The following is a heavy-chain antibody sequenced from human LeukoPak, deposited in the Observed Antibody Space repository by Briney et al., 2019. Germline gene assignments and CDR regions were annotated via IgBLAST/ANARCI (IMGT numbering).Heavy chain of an antibody. CDR1: GYTFTGYY. V-gene: IGHV1-2*02. D-gene: IGHD6-13*01. CDR2: INPNSGGT. J-gene: IGHJ5*02. CDR3: ARDLKDGIAAAGA. Sequence: ASVRDSCKASGYTFTGYYMHWVRQAPGQGLEWMGWINPNSGGTNHPQKLQGRVTRTRDPSIITANRRLSRLRSDDTAVYYCARDLKDGIAAAGAWGQGTLVTVSS.